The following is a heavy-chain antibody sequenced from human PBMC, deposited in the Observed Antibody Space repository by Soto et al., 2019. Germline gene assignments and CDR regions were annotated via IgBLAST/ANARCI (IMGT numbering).Heavy chain of an antibody. Sequence: QVQLQESGPGLVKPSQTLSLTCTVSGGSISSGGYYWSWIRQHPGKGLEWIGYIYYSGSTYYNPSLKSRVTISVDTSKNQFSLKLSPVTAADTAVYYCARDSHDYGDSSGVGWFDPWGQGTLVTVSS. V-gene: IGHV4-31*03. CDR3: ARDSHDYGDSSGVGWFDP. CDR1: GGSISSGGYY. D-gene: IGHD4-17*01. J-gene: IGHJ5*02. CDR2: IYYSGST.